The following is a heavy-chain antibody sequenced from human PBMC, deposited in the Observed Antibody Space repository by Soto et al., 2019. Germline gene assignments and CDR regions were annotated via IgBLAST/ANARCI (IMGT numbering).Heavy chain of an antibody. CDR3: ARGITGTTFGYYYYYMDV. V-gene: IGHV3-74*01. CDR2: INSDGSST. Sequence: GGSLRLSCAASGFTFSSYWMHWVRQAPGKGLVWVSRINSDGSSTSYADSVKGRFTISRDNAKNTLYLQMNSLRAEDTAVYYCARGITGTTFGYYYYYMDVWGKGTTVTVSS. CDR1: GFTFSSYW. D-gene: IGHD1-7*01. J-gene: IGHJ6*03.